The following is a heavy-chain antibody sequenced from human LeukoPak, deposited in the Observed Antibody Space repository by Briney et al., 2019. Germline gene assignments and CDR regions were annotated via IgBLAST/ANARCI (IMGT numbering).Heavy chain of an antibody. V-gene: IGHV4-30-4*01. CDR3: ARDRKYGSETLRRLDY. CDR1: GGSISSDDYY. CDR2: ISYIGNA. J-gene: IGHJ4*02. Sequence: SETLSLTCTVSGGSISSDDYYWSWIRQPPGEGLEWIGYISYIGNAYYNPSLKSRVTISVDTSKNQFSLKLSSVTVADSAVYYCARDRKYGSETLRRLDYWGQGTLVTVSS. D-gene: IGHD3-10*01.